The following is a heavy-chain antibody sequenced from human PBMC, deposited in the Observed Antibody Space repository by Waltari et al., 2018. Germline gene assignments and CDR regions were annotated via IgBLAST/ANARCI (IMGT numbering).Heavy chain of an antibody. V-gene: IGHV3-23*01. Sequence: EVQLLESGGGLVQPGGSLRLSCAASGFTFSSYAMTWVRQAPEKGLEWVSVVSAGGGNTYYAESVKGRFTISRDNSKNTLYLQMNSLRAEDTAVYYCAKNPTTSWYPSDSWGQGTLVTVSS. D-gene: IGHD6-13*01. CDR2: VSAGGGNT. J-gene: IGHJ4*02. CDR3: AKNPTTSWYPSDS. CDR1: GFTFSSYA.